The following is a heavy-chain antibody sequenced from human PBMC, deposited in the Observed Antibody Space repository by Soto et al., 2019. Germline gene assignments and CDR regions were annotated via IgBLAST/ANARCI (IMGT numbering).Heavy chain of an antibody. V-gene: IGHV4-59*11. J-gene: IGHJ5*02. CDR1: GGSISGHY. CDR3: ARDVGLQHDTGYYDFWSGKNNWFDP. Sequence: PSETLSLTCTVSGGSISGHYWSWIWQPPGKGLQYIGYISYSGSTNYNPSLKSRVTISVDTSNNQFSLRLSSVTAADTAVYYCARDVGLQHDTGYYDFWSGKNNWFDPWGQGTLVTVSS. D-gene: IGHD3-3*01. CDR2: ISYSGST.